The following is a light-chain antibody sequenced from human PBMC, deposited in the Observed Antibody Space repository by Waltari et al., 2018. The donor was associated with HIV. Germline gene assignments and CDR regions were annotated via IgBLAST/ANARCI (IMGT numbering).Light chain of an antibody. CDR3: AAWDDSLNGLL. CDR1: SSNIGSNA. CDR2: SNN. J-gene: IGLJ2*01. V-gene: IGLV1-44*01. Sequence: QSVLTQPPSASGTPGQGVTISCSGSSSNIGSNAVNWYRQRPGTAPKVLIYSNNQRPSGGPDRFSGSKSGTSASLAISGLQSEDDADYYCAAWDDSLNGLLFGGGTKLTVL.